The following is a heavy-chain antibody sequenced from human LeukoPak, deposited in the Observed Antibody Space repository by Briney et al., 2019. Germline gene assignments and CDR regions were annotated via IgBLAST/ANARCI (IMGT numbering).Heavy chain of an antibody. Sequence: GGSLRLSCAASGFTFSSYGMHWVRQAPGKGLEWVAVISYDGSNKYYADSVKGRFTISRDNSKNTLYLQMNSLRAEDTAMYYCAKGLAAAGLISAFDMWGQGTMVIVSS. J-gene: IGHJ3*02. D-gene: IGHD6-13*01. CDR2: ISYDGSNK. CDR3: AKGLAAAGLISAFDM. CDR1: GFTFSSYG. V-gene: IGHV3-30*18.